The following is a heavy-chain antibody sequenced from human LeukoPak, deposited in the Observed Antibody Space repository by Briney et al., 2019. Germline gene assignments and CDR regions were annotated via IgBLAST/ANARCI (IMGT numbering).Heavy chain of an antibody. Sequence: PGGSLRLSCAASGFSLSSSWMSWVRQAPGKGLEWVANIKEDGSEENYVGSVKGRFTISRDNAKNSLYLHMKSLRAEDTAVYYCARNTVSAAGDYWGQGTLVTVSS. D-gene: IGHD6-13*01. CDR1: GFSLSSSW. CDR2: IKEDGSEE. CDR3: ARNTVSAAGDY. V-gene: IGHV3-7*01. J-gene: IGHJ4*02.